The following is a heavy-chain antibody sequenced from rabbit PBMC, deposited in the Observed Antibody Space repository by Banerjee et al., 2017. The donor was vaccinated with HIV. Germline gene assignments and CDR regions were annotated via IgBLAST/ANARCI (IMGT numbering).Heavy chain of an antibody. CDR2: IDAGSSGST. CDR3: ARDNTASGAYEFDL. J-gene: IGHJ4*01. Sequence: QEQLEESRGDLVKPEGSLTLTCTASGFSFSSNYWLCWVRQAPGKGLEWIACIDAGSSGSTVYASWAKGRFTISKTSSTTVTLQMTSLTAADTATYFCARDNTASGAYEFDLWGPGTLVTVS. V-gene: IGHV1S45*01. CDR1: GFSFSSNYW. D-gene: IGHD1-1*01.